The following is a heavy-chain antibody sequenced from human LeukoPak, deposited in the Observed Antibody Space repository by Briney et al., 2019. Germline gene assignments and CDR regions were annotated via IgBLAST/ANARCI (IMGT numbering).Heavy chain of an antibody. V-gene: IGHV3-53*01. CDR3: AKDAHAYYGSGSYSGY. J-gene: IGHJ4*02. Sequence: PGGSLRLSCAASGFTVSSNYMSWVRQAPGKGLEWVSVIYSGGSTYYADSVKGRFTISRDNSKNTLYLQMNSLRAGDTAVYYCAKDAHAYYGSGSYSGYWGQETLVTVSS. CDR2: IYSGGST. D-gene: IGHD3-10*01. CDR1: GFTVSSNY.